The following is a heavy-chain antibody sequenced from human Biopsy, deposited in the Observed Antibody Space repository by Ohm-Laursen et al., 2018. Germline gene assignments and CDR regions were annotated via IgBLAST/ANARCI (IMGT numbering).Heavy chain of an antibody. Sequence: SDTLSLTWAVSGYSVTNDYYWGWIRQPPGKGLEWIGNIYYDGITYYNPSLKSRVAMSVDTSKNQFSLSLTSVTAADTAVYCCARVAGGYAYYYGMDVWGQGTTVIVSS. V-gene: IGHV4-38-2*01. CDR2: IYYDGIT. CDR3: ARVAGGYAYYYGMDV. J-gene: IGHJ6*02. CDR1: GYSVTNDYY. D-gene: IGHD5-12*01.